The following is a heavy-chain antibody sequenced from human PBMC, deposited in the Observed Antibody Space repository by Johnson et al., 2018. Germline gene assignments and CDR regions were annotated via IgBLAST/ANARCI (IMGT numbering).Heavy chain of an antibody. V-gene: IGHV3-30*18. CDR2: ISFDGSNN. CDR1: GFTFSSYG. Sequence: QVQLVESGGGVVQPGRSLRLSCAASGFTFSSYGMHWVRQAPGKGLEWVAIISFDGSNNYYADSVKGRFNISRDNAKNTLYLQMHSLRAEDTAVYYCAKEITYGNYYYGMEAWGQGTTVTVSS. D-gene: IGHD3-10*01. CDR3: AKEITYGNYYYGMEA. J-gene: IGHJ6*02.